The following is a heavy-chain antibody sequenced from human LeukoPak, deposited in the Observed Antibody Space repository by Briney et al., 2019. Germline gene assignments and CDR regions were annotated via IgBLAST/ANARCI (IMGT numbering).Heavy chain of an antibody. J-gene: IGHJ4*02. D-gene: IGHD6-19*01. Sequence: GGSLRLSCAASGFTFNSYSMSWVRQAPGEGLEWVSYISSIDTAIYYADSVKGRFTISRDNAKNSLYLQMNSLRAEDTAVYYCARASPVASTQHFDYWGQGTLVTVSS. CDR2: ISSIDTAI. CDR1: GFTFNSYS. CDR3: ARASPVASTQHFDY. V-gene: IGHV3-48*01.